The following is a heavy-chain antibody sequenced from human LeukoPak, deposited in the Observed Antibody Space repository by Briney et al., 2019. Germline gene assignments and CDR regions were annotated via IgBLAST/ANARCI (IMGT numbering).Heavy chain of an antibody. Sequence: GGSLRLSCAASGFTFSSYGMHWVRQAPGKGLEWVAVISYVGSNKYYADSVKGRFTISRDNSKNTLYLQMNSLRAEDTAVYYCAKLFPSSGWYKDYWGQGTLVTVSS. D-gene: IGHD6-19*01. CDR2: ISYVGSNK. CDR1: GFTFSSYG. J-gene: IGHJ4*02. CDR3: AKLFPSSGWYKDY. V-gene: IGHV3-30*18.